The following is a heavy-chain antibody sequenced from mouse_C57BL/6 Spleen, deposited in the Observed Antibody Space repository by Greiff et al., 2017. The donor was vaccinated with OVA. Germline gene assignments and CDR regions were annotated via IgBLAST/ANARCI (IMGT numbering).Heavy chain of an antibody. CDR1: GFTFSSYA. V-gene: IGHV5-9-1*02. Sequence: EVQRVESGDGLVKPGGSLKLSCAASGFTFSSYAMSWVRQTPEKRLEWVAYISSGGDYIYYADTVKGRFTITRDNARNTLYLQMSSLKSEDTAMYYCTRGIYYDAMDYWGQGTSVTVSS. CDR2: ISSGGDYI. D-gene: IGHD2-1*01. J-gene: IGHJ4*01. CDR3: TRGIYYDAMDY.